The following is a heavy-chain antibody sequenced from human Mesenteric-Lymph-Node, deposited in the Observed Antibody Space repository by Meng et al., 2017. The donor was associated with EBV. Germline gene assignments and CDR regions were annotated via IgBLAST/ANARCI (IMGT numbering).Heavy chain of an antibody. V-gene: IGHV4-4*02. D-gene: IGHD4-17*01. Sequence: QVQLQESGPGLVKPSQPLSLTCAVSGGSISSGAYYWSWIRQPPGKGLEWIGEIHHSGTTNYNPSLKSRVTISVDKSKNQFSLQLTSVTAADTAVYFCARNGDYNPGLFWGQGTLVTVSS. CDR2: IHHSGTT. CDR1: GGSISSGAYY. J-gene: IGHJ4*02. CDR3: ARNGDYNPGLF.